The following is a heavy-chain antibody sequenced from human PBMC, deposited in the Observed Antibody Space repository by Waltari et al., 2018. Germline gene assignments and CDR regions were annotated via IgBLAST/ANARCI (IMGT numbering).Heavy chain of an antibody. J-gene: IGHJ6*02. D-gene: IGHD7-27*01. V-gene: IGHV4-30-2*06. Sequence: LQLHESGPGLLKPSQTLSLTCRVPGGSAPTSGSSWCWIRQSPERGLEWLGYIFYTGSTYYNPSLGNRVTISLDRTTNQVSLTLTSMTGADTAVYFCAVQLGPPNGLDVWGPGTTV. CDR1: GGSAPTSGSS. CDR2: IFYTGST. CDR3: AVQLGPPNGLDV.